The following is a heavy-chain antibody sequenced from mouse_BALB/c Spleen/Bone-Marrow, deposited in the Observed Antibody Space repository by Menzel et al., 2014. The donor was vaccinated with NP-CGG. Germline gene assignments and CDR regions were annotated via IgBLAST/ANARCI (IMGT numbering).Heavy chain of an antibody. CDR2: IWAGGST. J-gene: IGHJ1*01. CDR1: GFSLTSYV. Sequence: VKVRESGPGLVALSQSLSITCTVSGFSLTSYVVHWVRQPPGKGLEWLGVIWAGGSTNYNSAVMSRLSISKDNSKSQVFLKMNSLQTDDTAMYYCARDRFDVWGAGTTVTVSS. V-gene: IGHV2-9*02. CDR3: ARDRFDV.